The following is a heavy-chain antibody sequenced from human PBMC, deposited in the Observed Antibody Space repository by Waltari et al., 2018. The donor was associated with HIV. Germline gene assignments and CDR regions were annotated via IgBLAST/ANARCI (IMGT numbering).Heavy chain of an antibody. J-gene: IGHJ4*02. Sequence: QVQLQESGPGLVKPSQTLSLTCTVSGGSLSSGSYYWRWLRQPAGKGLEWIGCIHTIGGTNYNPALKFRVTISVDTSKNQFSLKLSAVTAADTAVDYCASEPLETGLLDYWGQGTLVTVSS. D-gene: IGHD2-15*01. CDR1: GGSLSSGSYY. CDR3: ASEPLETGLLDY. V-gene: IGHV4-61*02. CDR2: IHTIGGT.